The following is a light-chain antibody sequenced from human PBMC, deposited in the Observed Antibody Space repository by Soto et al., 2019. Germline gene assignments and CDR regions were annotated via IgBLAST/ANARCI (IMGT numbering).Light chain of an antibody. V-gene: IGLV2-14*01. CDR2: EVS. J-gene: IGLJ1*01. Sequence: QSALTQPASVSGSPGQSITICCTGTSSDVGGYNYVSWYQQHPGKAPKLMIYEVSNRPSGVSNRFSGSKSGNTASLTISGLQAEDEADYYCSSYTSSSTLSVFGTGTKVTVL. CDR1: SSDVGGYNY. CDR3: SSYTSSSTLSV.